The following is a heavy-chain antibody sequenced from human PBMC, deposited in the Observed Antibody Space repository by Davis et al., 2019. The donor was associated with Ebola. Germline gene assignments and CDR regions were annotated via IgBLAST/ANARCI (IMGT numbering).Heavy chain of an antibody. D-gene: IGHD4-17*01. CDR2: IDESGGSP. CDR3: ASGVYGDLDY. CDR1: GFTFDNYA. V-gene: IGHV3-23*01. Sequence: GESLKISCAASGFTFDNYAMSWVRQAPGKGLEWVSTIDESGGSPHYADSVKGRFTISRDNSKNTLYLQMNSLRAEDTAVYYCASGVYGDLDYWGQGTLVTVSS. J-gene: IGHJ4*02.